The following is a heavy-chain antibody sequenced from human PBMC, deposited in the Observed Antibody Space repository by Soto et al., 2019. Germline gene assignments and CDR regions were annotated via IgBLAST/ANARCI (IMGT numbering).Heavy chain of an antibody. CDR1: GGTFSSYG. CDR3: ASPLDYYDSGAYWDY. V-gene: IGHV1-69*10. J-gene: IGHJ4*02. D-gene: IGHD3-22*01. CDR2: ILPIYGIT. Sequence: SVKVSCKASGGTFSSYGLSWVRQAPGQGLEWMGGILPIYGITNYAQKFQGRVTITADKSTSTAYMELSSLRSEDSAVYYCASPLDYYDSGAYWDYWGQGTLVTVSS.